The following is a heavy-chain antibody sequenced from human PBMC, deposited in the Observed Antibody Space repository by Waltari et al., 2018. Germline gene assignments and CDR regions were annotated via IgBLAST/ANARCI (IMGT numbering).Heavy chain of an antibody. CDR1: GGSISSGGYS. CDR2: IYHSGST. Sequence: QLQLQESGSGLVKPSQTLSLTCAVSGGSISSGGYSWSWIRQPPGKGLEWIGYIYHSGSTYYTPSLKSRVTISLDRSKNHFSLKLSSVTAADTAVYYCARLNDILTGYDAFDIWGQGTMVTVSS. V-gene: IGHV4-30-2*01. D-gene: IGHD3-9*01. J-gene: IGHJ3*02. CDR3: ARLNDILTGYDAFDI.